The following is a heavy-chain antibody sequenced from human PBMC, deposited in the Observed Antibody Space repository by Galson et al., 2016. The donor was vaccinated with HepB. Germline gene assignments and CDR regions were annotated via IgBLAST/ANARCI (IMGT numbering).Heavy chain of an antibody. D-gene: IGHD1-1*01. CDR2: MKQDGSEK. J-gene: IGHJ6*02. V-gene: IGHV3-7*01. CDR3: ARDKTERERRPNEFYYYYYGLDV. Sequence: SLRLSCAASGFTFSRYWMSWVRQAPGKGLEWVANMKQDGSEKYYVDSVKGRFTISRDNAKNSLYLQLNSLRAEDTAVYYCARDKTERERRPNEFYYYYYGLDVWGQGTTVTVSS. CDR1: GFTFSRYW.